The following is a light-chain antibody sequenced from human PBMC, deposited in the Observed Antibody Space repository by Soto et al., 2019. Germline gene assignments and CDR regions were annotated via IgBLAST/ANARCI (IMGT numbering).Light chain of an antibody. CDR3: QQYGSPPLFT. CDR1: QSVSSSY. J-gene: IGKJ3*01. Sequence: EIVLTQSPGTLSLSPGERATLSCRASQSVSSSYLAWYQQKPGQAPRLLIHGASSRATGIPDRFSGSGSGTDFTLTISRLEPEDFAVYYCQQYGSPPLFTFGPGTKVYIK. CDR2: GAS. V-gene: IGKV3-20*01.